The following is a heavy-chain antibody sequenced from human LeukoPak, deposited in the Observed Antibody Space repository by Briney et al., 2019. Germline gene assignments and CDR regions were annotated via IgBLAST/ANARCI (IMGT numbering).Heavy chain of an antibody. CDR1: GFTFSSYT. D-gene: IGHD6-19*01. CDR2: ISSSSTTI. V-gene: IGHV3-48*01. Sequence: PGGSLRLSCAGSGFTFSSYTMHWVRQAPGKGLEWVSYISSSSTTIYYADSVKGRFTISRDNAKNSLHLQMNSLRAEDRAVYYCAREAVSYYYGMDVWGQGTTVTVSS. CDR3: AREAVSYYYGMDV. J-gene: IGHJ6*02.